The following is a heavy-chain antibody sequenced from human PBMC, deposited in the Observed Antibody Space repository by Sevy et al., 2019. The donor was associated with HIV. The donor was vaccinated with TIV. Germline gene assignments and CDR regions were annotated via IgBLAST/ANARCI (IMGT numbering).Heavy chain of an antibody. V-gene: IGHV3-7*01. CDR1: GFTFSSYW. CDR3: ARTASILWCSYYYGMDV. J-gene: IGHJ6*02. Sequence: GGSLRLSCAASGFTFSSYWMSWVRQAPGKGLEWVANIKQDGSEKYYVDSVKGRFTISRDNGKNSLYLQMNSLRAEDTAVYYCARTASILWCSYYYGMDVWGQGTTVTVSS. CDR2: IKQDGSEK. D-gene: IGHD2-21*01.